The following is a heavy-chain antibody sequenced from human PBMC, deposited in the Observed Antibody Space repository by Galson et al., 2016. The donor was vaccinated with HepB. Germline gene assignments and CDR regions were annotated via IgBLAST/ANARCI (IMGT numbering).Heavy chain of an antibody. D-gene: IGHD6-13*01. CDR2: ISSGSSYI. J-gene: IGHJ3*02. Sequence: SLRLSCAASGFTFTTYEMTWVRQAPGQGLEWVSSISSGSSYIYYADSVKGRFTISRDNVKKSLYLQMNSLRPEDTAVYYCSRVREQQLLDAFDIWGQGTMVTVSS. CDR1: GFTFTTYE. CDR3: SRVREQQLLDAFDI. V-gene: IGHV3-21*01.